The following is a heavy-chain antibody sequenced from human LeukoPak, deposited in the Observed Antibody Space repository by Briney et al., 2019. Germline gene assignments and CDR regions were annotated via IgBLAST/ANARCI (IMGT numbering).Heavy chain of an antibody. CDR1: SYTFTSYG. D-gene: IGHD5-12*01. J-gene: IGHJ6*02. CDR3: ARDQAGYSGYDYRGVAAAGTGYYGMDV. Sequence: SVKVSCKASSYTFTSYGISWVRQAPGQELEWMGRIIPILGIANYAQKFQGRVTITADKSTSTAYMELSSLRSEDTAVYYCARDQAGYSGYDYRGVAAAGTGYYGMDVWGQGTTVTVSS. V-gene: IGHV1-69*04. CDR2: IIPILGIA.